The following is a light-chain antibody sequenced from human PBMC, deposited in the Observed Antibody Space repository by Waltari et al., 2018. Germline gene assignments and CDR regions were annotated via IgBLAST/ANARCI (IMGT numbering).Light chain of an antibody. J-gene: IGKJ2*01. Sequence: DIVMTQSPDSLAVSLGERATINCKSSQSVLYSSNNKNYLSWYQQKLGQPPKLLIYWASTRESGVPDRFSGSGSGTDFTLTISSLQAEDVAVYYCQQYYCSPYTFGQGTKLEIK. CDR1: QSVLYSSNNKNY. CDR2: WAS. V-gene: IGKV4-1*01. CDR3: QQYYCSPYT.